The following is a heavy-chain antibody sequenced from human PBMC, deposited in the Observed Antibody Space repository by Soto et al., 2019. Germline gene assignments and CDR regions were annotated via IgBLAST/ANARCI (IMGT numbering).Heavy chain of an antibody. V-gene: IGHV3-30*18. J-gene: IGHJ6*02. D-gene: IGHD4-17*01. Sequence: QVQLVESGGGVVQPGRSLRLSCAASGFTFSSYGMHWVRQAPGKGLEWVAVISYDGSNKYYADSVKGRFTISRDNSKNTLYLQMNSLRAEDTAVYYCAKDHGGSYYDYGMDVWGQGTTVTVSS. CDR2: ISYDGSNK. CDR1: GFTFSSYG. CDR3: AKDHGGSYYDYGMDV.